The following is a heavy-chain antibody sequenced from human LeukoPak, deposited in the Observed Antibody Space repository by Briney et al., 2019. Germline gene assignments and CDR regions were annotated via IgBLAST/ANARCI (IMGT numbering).Heavy chain of an antibody. D-gene: IGHD7-27*01. CDR1: GGTFSSYA. Sequence: ASVKVSRKASGGTFSSYAISWVRQAPGQGLEWMGGIIPIFDTANYAQKFQGRVTITTDESTSTAYMELSSLRSEDTAVYYCARESSWGYFDYWGQGTLVTVSS. CDR2: IIPIFDTA. CDR3: ARESSWGYFDY. J-gene: IGHJ4*02. V-gene: IGHV1-69*05.